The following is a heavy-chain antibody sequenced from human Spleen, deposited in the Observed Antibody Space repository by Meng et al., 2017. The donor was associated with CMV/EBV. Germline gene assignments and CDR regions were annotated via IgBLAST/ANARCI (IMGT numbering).Heavy chain of an antibody. V-gene: IGHV4-4*02. J-gene: IGHJ4*02. Sequence: SETLSLTCAASGGSISSSNWWSWVRQPPGKGLEWIGEIYHSGSTNYNPSLKSRVTISVDKSKNQFSLKLSSVTAADTAVYYCARGGITMVRPFDYWGQGTLVTVSS. CDR2: IYHSGST. CDR3: ARGGITMVRPFDY. CDR1: GGSISSSNW. D-gene: IGHD3-10*01.